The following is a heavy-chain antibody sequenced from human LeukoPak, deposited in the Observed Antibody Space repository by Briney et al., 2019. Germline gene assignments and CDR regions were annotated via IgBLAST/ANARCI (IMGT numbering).Heavy chain of an antibody. Sequence: ASVKVSCTASGYTFTGYYMHWVRQAPGQGLEWMGWINPNSGGTNYAQKFQGRVTMTRDTSISTAYMELSRLRSDDTAVYYCARDRSSSPSSSYFDLWGRGTLVTVSS. D-gene: IGHD6-6*01. CDR2: INPNSGGT. V-gene: IGHV1-2*02. J-gene: IGHJ2*01. CDR3: ARDRSSSPSSSYFDL. CDR1: GYTFTGYY.